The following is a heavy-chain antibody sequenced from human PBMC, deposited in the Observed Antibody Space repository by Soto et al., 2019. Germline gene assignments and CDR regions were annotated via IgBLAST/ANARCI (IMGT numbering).Heavy chain of an antibody. CDR1: EFTFSSYW. J-gene: IGHJ6*02. CDR3: ARDLSGRADV. D-gene: IGHD3-10*01. Sequence: GGSLRLSCVASEFTFSSYWMHWVRQVPGKGLVWVSRLNEDGSFTSYADSVKGRFSIFRDNAKKTLYLQMNSLSAEDSAVYYCARDLSGRADVWGQGATVTVSS. CDR2: LNEDGSFT. V-gene: IGHV3-74*03.